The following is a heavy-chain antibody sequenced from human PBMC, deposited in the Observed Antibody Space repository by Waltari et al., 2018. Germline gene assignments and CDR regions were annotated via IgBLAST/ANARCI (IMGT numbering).Heavy chain of an antibody. Sequence: QVMLQESGPGLVQASETMSLTCPVSGDSVLSGYSHWRWLRQPPGKGLEWTGYIYYSGTTDYNPSLKSRVTISVDTSKNQFSLKLSSVTAADTAVYYCAREKWGYYYDSSGNYFDRWGQGTLVTVSS. V-gene: IGHV4-61*01. CDR1: GDSVLSGYSH. J-gene: IGHJ4*02. D-gene: IGHD3-22*01. CDR3: AREKWGYYYDSSGNYFDR. CDR2: IYYSGTT.